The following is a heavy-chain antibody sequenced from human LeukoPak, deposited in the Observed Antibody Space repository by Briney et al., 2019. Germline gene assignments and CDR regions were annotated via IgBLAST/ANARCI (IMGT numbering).Heavy chain of an antibody. CDR2: INHSGST. V-gene: IGHV4-34*01. CDR3: AWDFWSGYSFDY. J-gene: IGHJ4*02. Sequence: SETLSLTCAVYGGSFSGYYWSWIRQPPGKGLEWIGEINHSGSTNYNPSLKSRVTISVDTSKNQFSLKLSSVTAADTAVYYCAWDFWSGYSFDYWGQGTLVTVSS. D-gene: IGHD3-3*01. CDR1: GGSFSGYY.